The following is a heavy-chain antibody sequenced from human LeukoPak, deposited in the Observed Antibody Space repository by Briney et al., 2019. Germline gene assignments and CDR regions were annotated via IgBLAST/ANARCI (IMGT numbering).Heavy chain of an antibody. V-gene: IGHV4-34*01. J-gene: IGHJ4*02. CDR3: AREGITMIV. CDR1: GGSFSGYY. CDR2: INHSGST. D-gene: IGHD3-22*01. Sequence: SETLSLTCAVYGGSFSGYYWSWIRQPPGKGLEWIGEINHSGSTNYNPSLKSRVTISVDTSKNQFTLKLSSVTAADTAVYYCAREGITMIVWGQGTLVTVSS.